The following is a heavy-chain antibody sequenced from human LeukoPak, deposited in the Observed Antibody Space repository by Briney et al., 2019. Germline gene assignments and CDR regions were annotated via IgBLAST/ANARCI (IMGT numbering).Heavy chain of an antibody. CDR1: GGSFSGYY. D-gene: IGHD3-9*01. CDR3: AKSYYDILTGYDY. CDR2: ISGSGGST. V-gene: IGHV3-23*01. J-gene: IGHJ4*02. Sequence: ETLSLTCAVYGGSFSGYYWSWVRQAPGKGLEWVSVISGSGGSTYYADSVKGRFTISRDNSKNTLYLQMNSLRAEDTAVYYCAKSYYDILTGYDYWGQGILVTVSS.